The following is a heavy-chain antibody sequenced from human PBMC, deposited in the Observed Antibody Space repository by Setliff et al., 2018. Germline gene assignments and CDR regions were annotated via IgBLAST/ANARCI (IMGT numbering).Heavy chain of an antibody. CDR1: GESFSNNY. V-gene: IGHV4-59*01. CDR3: VRDRTAYSYGLDV. Sequence: SETLSLTCSVYGESFSNNYWSWIRQPPGKGLEWIGYIYHNGNTNFNPSLKTRVTMSVDTSKNQFALNLTSVTAADTAVYYRVRDRTAYSYGLDVWGQGTTVTVS. J-gene: IGHJ6*02. D-gene: IGHD5-18*01. CDR2: IYHNGNT.